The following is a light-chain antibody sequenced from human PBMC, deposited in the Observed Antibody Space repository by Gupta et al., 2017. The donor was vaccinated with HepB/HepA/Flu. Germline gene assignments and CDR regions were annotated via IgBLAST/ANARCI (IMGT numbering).Light chain of an antibody. CDR2: RNN. CDR3: AAWDDSLNGHV. J-gene: IGLJ2*01. CDR1: SSNIGGNY. Sequence: QSVLTQPPSASGPPGPRVTISCSGSSSNIGGNYVFWYQQLPRTAPKLLIYRNNQRPSGVPDRFSGSKSGTSASLAISGLRAEDEADYYCAAWDDSLNGHVFGGGTKLTVL. V-gene: IGLV1-47*01.